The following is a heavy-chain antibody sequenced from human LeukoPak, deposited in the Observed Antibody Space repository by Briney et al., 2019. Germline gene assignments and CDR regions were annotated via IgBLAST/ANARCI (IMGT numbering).Heavy chain of an antibody. J-gene: IGHJ4*02. Sequence: GGSLRLSCAASGFTFSSYGMSWVRQAPGKGLEWVAVISYDGSNKYYADSVKGRFTISRDNSKNTLYLQMNSLRAEDTAVYYCAREFIAVAGKGLDYWGQGTLVTVSS. D-gene: IGHD6-19*01. V-gene: IGHV3-30*03. CDR2: ISYDGSNK. CDR3: AREFIAVAGKGLDY. CDR1: GFTFSSYG.